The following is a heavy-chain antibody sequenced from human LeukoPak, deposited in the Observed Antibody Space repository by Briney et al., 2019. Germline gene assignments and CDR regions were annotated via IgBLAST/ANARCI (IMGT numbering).Heavy chain of an antibody. D-gene: IGHD6-19*01. Sequence: GGSLRLSCAASGFTFDDYAMHWVRQAPGKGLEWVSGISWNSGSIGYADSVKGRFTISRDNAKNSLYLQMNSLRAEDTAVYYCAKDPISSGWYVRLRPLDYWGQGTLVTVSS. CDR2: ISWNSGSI. V-gene: IGHV3-9*01. CDR1: GFTFDDYA. CDR3: AKDPISSGWYVRLRPLDY. J-gene: IGHJ4*02.